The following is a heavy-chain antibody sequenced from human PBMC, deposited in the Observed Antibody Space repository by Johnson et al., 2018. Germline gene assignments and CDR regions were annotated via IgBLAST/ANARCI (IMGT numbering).Heavy chain of an antibody. CDR3: ARTYYALWSGSPSRGMAV. J-gene: IGHJ6*02. V-gene: IGHV3-11*01. D-gene: IGHD3-3*01. CDR2: ISSSGRTI. Sequence: QVQLVESGGGLVKPGGSLRLSCAASGFTFSDYYMRWIRQAPGKGLEWVSYISSSGRTIYYADSVEGRFTISRDNAKSSLYLQMNSLRAEDSAVYYCARTYYALWSGSPSRGMAVWGPGTTVTVSS. CDR1: GFTFSDYY.